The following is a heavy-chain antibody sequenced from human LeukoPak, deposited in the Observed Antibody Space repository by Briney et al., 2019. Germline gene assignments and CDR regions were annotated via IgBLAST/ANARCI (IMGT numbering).Heavy chain of an antibody. V-gene: IGHV4-34*01. CDR1: GFTFTTYW. D-gene: IGHD1-26*01. Sequence: PGGSLRLSCAASGFTFTTYWLGWVRQPPGKGLEWIGEINHSGSTNYNPSLKSRVVISVDTSKNQFSLNMNSVTAADTAVYYCARHPTKWELRLSLDYWGQGTLVTVSS. CDR3: ARHPTKWELRLSLDY. CDR2: INHSGST. J-gene: IGHJ4*02.